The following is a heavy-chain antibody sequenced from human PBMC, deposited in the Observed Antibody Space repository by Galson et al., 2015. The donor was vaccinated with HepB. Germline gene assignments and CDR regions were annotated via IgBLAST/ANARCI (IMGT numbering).Heavy chain of an antibody. CDR3: TKGDPQSGYTSSWYAGRVNYGMDV. V-gene: IGHV3-23*01. J-gene: IGHJ6*02. D-gene: IGHD6-13*01. CDR2: ISGSGDSA. Sequence: SLRLSCAASGFIFSSYAMSWVRQAPGKGLEWVSTISGSGDSAYYTDPVKGRFTISRDNSKNTLYLQMNSLRPEDTAAYYCTKGDPQSGYTSSWYAGRVNYGMDVWGQGTTVTVSS. CDR1: GFIFSSYA.